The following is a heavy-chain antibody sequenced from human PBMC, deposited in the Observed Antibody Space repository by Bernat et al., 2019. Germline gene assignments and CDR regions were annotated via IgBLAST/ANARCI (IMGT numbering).Heavy chain of an antibody. V-gene: IGHV4-59*01. D-gene: IGHD5-12*01. CDR1: GGSISSYY. CDR3: ARVQEGSGYDWDAFDI. Sequence: QVQLQESGPGLVKPSETLFLTCTVSGGSISSYYWSWIRQPPGKGLEWIGYIYYSGSTNYNPSLKSRVTISVDTSKNQFSLKLSSVTAADTAVYYCARVQEGSGYDWDAFDIWGQGTMVTVSS. CDR2: IYYSGST. J-gene: IGHJ3*02.